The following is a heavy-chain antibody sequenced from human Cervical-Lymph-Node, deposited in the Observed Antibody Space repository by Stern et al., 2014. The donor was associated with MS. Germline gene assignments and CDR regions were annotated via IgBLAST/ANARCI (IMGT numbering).Heavy chain of an antibody. Sequence: EMQLVESGGGLVQPGGALRLSCAASGFTFSSYDMHWVRQAPGKGLERVSAIGTAGDTYYPGSVKGRFTISRENAKNSLYLQMNSLRAGDTAVYYCARGNGYCSGGSCYWFDPWGQGTLVTVSS. CDR3: ARGNGYCSGGSCYWFDP. D-gene: IGHD2-15*01. CDR1: GFTFSSYD. CDR2: IGTAGDT. V-gene: IGHV3-13*01. J-gene: IGHJ5*02.